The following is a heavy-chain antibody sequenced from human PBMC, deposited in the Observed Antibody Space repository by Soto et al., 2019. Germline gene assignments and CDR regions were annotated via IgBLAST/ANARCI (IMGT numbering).Heavy chain of an antibody. CDR2: IYSGGST. V-gene: IGHV3-53*04. Sequence: GGSLRLSCAASGFTVSSNYMSWVRQAPGKGLEWVSVIYSGGSTYYADSVKGRFTISRHNSKNTLYLQMNSLRAEDTAVYYCARDRGGYCSSTRCPRSAFDIWGQGTMVTVSS. CDR1: GFTVSSNY. D-gene: IGHD2-2*03. CDR3: ARDRGGYCSSTRCPRSAFDI. J-gene: IGHJ3*02.